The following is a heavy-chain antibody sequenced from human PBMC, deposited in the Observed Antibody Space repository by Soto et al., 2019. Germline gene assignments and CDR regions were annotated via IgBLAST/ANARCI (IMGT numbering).Heavy chain of an antibody. CDR2: ISYDGRKK. Sequence: QVQLVESGGGAVQPGRSLRLACAASGINFSRYGVHWVRQAPGKGLEWVAGISYDGRKKYYVDSVKGRFTISRDNSKNTVSLQMNSLRLDDTALYFCALDRSSGEIAECFHHWGQGTLVTVFS. V-gene: IGHV3-30*03. CDR3: ALDRSSGEIAECFHH. CDR1: GINFSRYG. J-gene: IGHJ1*01. D-gene: IGHD6-19*01.